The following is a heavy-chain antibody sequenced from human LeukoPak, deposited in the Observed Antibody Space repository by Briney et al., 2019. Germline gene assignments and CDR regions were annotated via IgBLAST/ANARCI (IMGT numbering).Heavy chain of an antibody. V-gene: IGHV4-4*07. Sequence: PSETLSLTRTVSGGSISNYYWSWIRQPAGKGLEWIGRIDTSGSTNYNPSLKSRVTMSVDTSKNQFSLNLSSVTAADTAFYYCARETTGLARYFDYWGQGTLVTVSS. CDR1: GGSISNYY. CDR2: IDTSGST. D-gene: IGHD4-11*01. J-gene: IGHJ4*02. CDR3: ARETTGLARYFDY.